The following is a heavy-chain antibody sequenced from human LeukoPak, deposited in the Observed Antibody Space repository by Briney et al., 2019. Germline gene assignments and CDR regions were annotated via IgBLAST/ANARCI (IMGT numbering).Heavy chain of an antibody. Sequence: GGSLRLSCAASGFTFSSYGMHWVRQAPGKGLEWVAFIRYVGSNKYYADSVKGRFTISRDNAKNSLYLQMNSLRAEDTAVYYCARANDNYYYYYMDVWGKGNTVTISS. CDR2: IRYVGSNK. J-gene: IGHJ6*03. D-gene: IGHD3-9*01. V-gene: IGHV3-30*02. CDR3: ARANDNYYYYYMDV. CDR1: GFTFSSYG.